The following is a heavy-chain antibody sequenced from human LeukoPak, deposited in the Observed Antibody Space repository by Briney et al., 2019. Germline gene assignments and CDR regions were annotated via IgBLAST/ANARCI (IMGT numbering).Heavy chain of an antibody. V-gene: IGHV3-7*05. D-gene: IGHD3-10*01. Sequence: GGSLRLSCAASGFTFSNYWMTWVRQAPGKGLAWVAKIKQDGSEKYYVDSVKGRFTISRDNAKNSLYLQMNSLRAEDTAVYYCARTRGPLGYWGQGTLVTVSS. CDR3: ARTRGPLGY. CDR2: IKQDGSEK. J-gene: IGHJ4*02. CDR1: GFTFSNYW.